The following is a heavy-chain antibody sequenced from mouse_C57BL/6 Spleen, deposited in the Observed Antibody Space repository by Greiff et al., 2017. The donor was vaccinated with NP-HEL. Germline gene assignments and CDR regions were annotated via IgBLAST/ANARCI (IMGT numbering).Heavy chain of an antibody. V-gene: IGHV1-82*01. Sequence: VQLLESGPELVKPGASVKISCKASGYAFSSSWMNWVKQRPGKGLEWIGRIYPGDGDTNYNGKFKGKATLTADKSSSTAYMQLSSLTSEDSAVYFCARTGRDYAMDYWGQGTSVTVSS. D-gene: IGHD3-3*01. CDR2: IYPGDGDT. CDR3: ARTGRDYAMDY. J-gene: IGHJ4*01. CDR1: GYAFSSSW.